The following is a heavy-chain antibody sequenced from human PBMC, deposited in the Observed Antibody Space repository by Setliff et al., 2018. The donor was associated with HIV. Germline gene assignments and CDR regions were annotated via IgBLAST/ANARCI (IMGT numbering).Heavy chain of an antibody. CDR2: INPNSGGT. CDR3: ARDRRVRLRLPSFDYYYYGMDV. CDR1: GYTFTGYY. Sequence: ASVKVSCKASGYTFTGYYMHWVRQAPGQGLEWMGWINPNSGGTNYAQKFQGRVTMTRDTSISTAYMELSRLKSDDTAVYYCARDRRVRLRLPSFDYYYYGMDVWGQGTTVTVSS. V-gene: IGHV1-2*02. J-gene: IGHJ6*02. D-gene: IGHD5-12*01.